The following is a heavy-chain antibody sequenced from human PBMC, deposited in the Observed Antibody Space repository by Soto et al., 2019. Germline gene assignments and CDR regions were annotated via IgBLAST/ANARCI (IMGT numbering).Heavy chain of an antibody. CDR2: IYYIGIX. D-gene: IGHD1-1*01. Sequence: SETLSLTCTVSCGSISSVGYYWSWIRQHPGKCLEWIGYIYYIGIXXCNPSLKXXVTISVDTSKXQFSLXLISVTSADTAVYYCARHSDDALFDYCGQGTLVTVSX. V-gene: IGHV4-31*01. CDR3: ARHSDDALFDY. CDR1: CGSISSVGYY. J-gene: IGHJ4*02.